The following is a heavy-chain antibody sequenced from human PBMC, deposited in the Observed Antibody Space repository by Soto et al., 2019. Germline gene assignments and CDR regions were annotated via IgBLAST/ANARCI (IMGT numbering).Heavy chain of an antibody. CDR1: GYTFTSYG. D-gene: IGHD6-13*01. V-gene: IGHV1-18*01. Sequence: ASVKVSCKASGYTFTSYGISWVRQAPGQGLEWMGWISAYNGNTNYAQKLQGRVTMTTDTSTSTAYMELRSLRSDDTAVYYCARDFPTGYSSSWYVDFDYWGQGTLVTVSS. CDR3: ARDFPTGYSSSWYVDFDY. J-gene: IGHJ4*02. CDR2: ISAYNGNT.